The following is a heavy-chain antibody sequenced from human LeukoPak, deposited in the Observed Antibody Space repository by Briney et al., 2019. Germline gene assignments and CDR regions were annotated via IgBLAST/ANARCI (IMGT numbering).Heavy chain of an antibody. CDR3: ARGGYYDSSSPFDY. Sequence: GASVKVSCKASGGTFSSYAISWVRQAPGQGLEWMGRIIPIFGTANYAQKFQGRVTITTDESTSTAYMELSRLRSEDTAVYYCARGGYYDSSSPFDYWGQGTLVTVSS. V-gene: IGHV1-69*05. CDR2: IIPIFGTA. D-gene: IGHD3-22*01. J-gene: IGHJ4*02. CDR1: GGTFSSYA.